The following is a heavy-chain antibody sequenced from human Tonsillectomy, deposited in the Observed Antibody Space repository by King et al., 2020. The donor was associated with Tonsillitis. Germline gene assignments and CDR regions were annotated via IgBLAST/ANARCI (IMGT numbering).Heavy chain of an antibody. V-gene: IGHV4-39*01. CDR2: IYYSGST. CDR1: GGSISSSCYY. D-gene: IGHD1-26*01. Sequence: QLQESGPGLVKPSETLSLTCTVSGGSISSSCYYWGWIRQPPGKGLEWIGGIYYSGSTYYNPSLKSRVTISVDTSKNQFSLKLSSVTAADPAVSYCARQDIVGAYFDYWGQGTLVTVSS. J-gene: IGHJ4*02. CDR3: ARQDIVGAYFDY.